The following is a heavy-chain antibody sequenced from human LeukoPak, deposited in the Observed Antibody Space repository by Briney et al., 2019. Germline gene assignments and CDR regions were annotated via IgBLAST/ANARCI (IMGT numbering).Heavy chain of an antibody. CDR2: IKEDGSEK. J-gene: IGHJ4*02. CDR3: AREQYGSGRYY. Sequence: GRSLRLSCAASGFTFSSYGMHWVRQAPGKGLEWVANIKEDGSEKYYVDSVKGRFTISRDNGKNSVYLQMNSLRAEDTAVNYCAREQYGSGRYYWGQGTLVTVSS. CDR1: GFTFSSYG. D-gene: IGHD3-10*01. V-gene: IGHV3-7*01.